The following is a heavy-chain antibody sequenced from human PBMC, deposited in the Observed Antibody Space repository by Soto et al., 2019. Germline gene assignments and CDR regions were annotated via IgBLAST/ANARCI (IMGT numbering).Heavy chain of an antibody. D-gene: IGHD3-22*01. CDR1: GITISNNP. Sequence: EVQLLESGGGLVQPGGSLRLSCAASGITISNNPMSWVRQAPGKGLDWVSGISGSGDRTYYGDSAKGRFTISKDISKNSLSLQLDSLGVEDTAVYFCVKDDGGYPSTAPHWGQGTLVTVSS. J-gene: IGHJ4*02. V-gene: IGHV3-23*01. CDR3: VKDDGGYPSTAPH. CDR2: ISGSGDRT.